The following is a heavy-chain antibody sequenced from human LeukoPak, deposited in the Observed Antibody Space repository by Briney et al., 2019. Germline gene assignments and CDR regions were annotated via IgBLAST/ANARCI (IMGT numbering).Heavy chain of an antibody. CDR3: ARDYSGYDGFDY. CDR2: ISAYNGNT. D-gene: IGHD5-12*01. J-gene: IGHJ4*02. Sequence: ASVKVSCKASGYTFTSYGISWVRQAPGQGLEWMGWISAYNGNTNYAQKLQGRVTMTTDTSTSTVYMEPRSLRSDDTAVYYCARDYSGYDGFDYWGQGTLVTVSS. V-gene: IGHV1-18*01. CDR1: GYTFTSYG.